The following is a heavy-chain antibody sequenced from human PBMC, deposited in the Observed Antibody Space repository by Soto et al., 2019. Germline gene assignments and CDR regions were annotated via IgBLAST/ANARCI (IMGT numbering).Heavy chain of an antibody. CDR3: ARNYYYGSGSSHYYSGMDV. D-gene: IGHD3-10*01. V-gene: IGHV4-31*03. Sequence: SETLSLTCSVSGGSISSGGYYWSWIRQHPEKGLEWIGYIYNSGNTYYNPSLKGRVTISEDTSKNQFSLKLSSVTAADTAVYYCARNYYYGSGSSHYYSGMDVWGQGTTVTVSS. CDR1: GGSISSGGYY. CDR2: IYNSGNT. J-gene: IGHJ6*02.